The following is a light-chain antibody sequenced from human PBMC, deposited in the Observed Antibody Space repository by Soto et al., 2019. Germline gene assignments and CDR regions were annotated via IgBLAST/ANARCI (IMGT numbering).Light chain of an antibody. J-gene: IGKJ2*02. CDR3: QQYNNWPPCT. CDR1: QSVSSN. V-gene: IGKV3-15*01. Sequence: EIVMTQSPATMSVSPGERATLSGRASQSVSSNLAWYQHKPGHAPRLIIYGASTRTTGIPARFRGSGSGTAFTLPISSLLSEDFAVYYCQQYNNWPPCTFGQVTKREIK. CDR2: GAS.